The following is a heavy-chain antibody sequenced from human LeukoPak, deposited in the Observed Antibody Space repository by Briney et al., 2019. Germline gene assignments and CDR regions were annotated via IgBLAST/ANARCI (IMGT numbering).Heavy chain of an antibody. V-gene: IGHV1-18*01. D-gene: IGHD6-19*01. CDR1: GYTFTSYG. CDR3: ARERIAVAEIDY. CDR2: ISAYNGNT. J-gene: IGHJ4*02. Sequence: ASVKVFFKASGYTFTSYGISWVRQAPGQGLEWMGWISAYNGNTSYAQKLQGRVTMTTDTSTSTAYMELRSLRSDDTAVYYCARERIAVAEIDYWGQETLVTVSS.